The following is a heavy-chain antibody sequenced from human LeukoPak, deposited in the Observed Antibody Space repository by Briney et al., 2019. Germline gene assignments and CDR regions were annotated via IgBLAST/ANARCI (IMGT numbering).Heavy chain of an antibody. CDR3: ARLRAYTPYYFDY. V-gene: IGHV4-38-2*01. CDR1: GYSISSGYY. Sequence: SETLSLTCAVSGYSISSGYYWGWIRQPPGKGLEWIGSIYHSGSTYYNPSLKSRVTISVDTSKNQFPLKLSSVTAADTAVYYCARLRAYTPYYFDYWGQGTLVTVSS. CDR2: IYHSGST. D-gene: IGHD3-16*01. J-gene: IGHJ4*02.